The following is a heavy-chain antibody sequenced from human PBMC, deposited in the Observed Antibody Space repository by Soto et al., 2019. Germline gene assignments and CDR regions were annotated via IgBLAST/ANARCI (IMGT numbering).Heavy chain of an antibody. CDR1: GFNFKNYA. D-gene: IGHD4-17*01. CDR3: AKSAHPATVTLYYFDY. V-gene: IGHV3-30*18. J-gene: IGHJ4*02. Sequence: QVQLGESGGGVVQPGRSLRLSCAASGFNFKNYAIHWVRQAPGKGLEWVTLISEDGNKKYFADFVKGRFTVSRDNSRNTVFLQMNSLKTEDTAVYYCAKSAHPATVTLYYFDYWGQGTLVTVSS. CDR2: ISEDGNKK.